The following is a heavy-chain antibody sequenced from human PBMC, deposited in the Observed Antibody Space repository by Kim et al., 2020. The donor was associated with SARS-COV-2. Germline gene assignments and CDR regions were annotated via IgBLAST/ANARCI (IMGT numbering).Heavy chain of an antibody. V-gene: IGHV3-7*03. D-gene: IGHD6-13*01. Sequence: GGSLRLSCAASGFTFSSYWMSWVRQAPGKGLEWVANIQQDGSEKYYVDSVKGRFTISRDNAQNSLYLQMNSLRAEDTALYYCARGGSQQLNYWGQGTLVTVSS. CDR2: IQQDGSEK. J-gene: IGHJ4*02. CDR3: ARGGSQQLNY. CDR1: GFTFSSYW.